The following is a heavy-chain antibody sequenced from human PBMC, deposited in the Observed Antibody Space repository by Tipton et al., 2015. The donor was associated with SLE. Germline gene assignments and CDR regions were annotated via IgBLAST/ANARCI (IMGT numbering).Heavy chain of an antibody. CDR3: AKDLGHGSGWLYAFDI. Sequence: SLRLSCAASGFTFSNYAINWVRQAPGKGLEWVSAIGGSGVSTYYADSVKGRFTISRDNSNNTLYLQMNSLRAEDTAVYYCAKDLGHGSGWLYAFDIWGQGTMVTVSS. J-gene: IGHJ3*02. CDR2: IGGSGVST. V-gene: IGHV3-23*01. CDR1: GFTFSNYA. D-gene: IGHD6-19*01.